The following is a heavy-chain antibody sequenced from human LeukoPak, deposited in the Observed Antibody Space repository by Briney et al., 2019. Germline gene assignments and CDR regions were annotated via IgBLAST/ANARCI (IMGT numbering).Heavy chain of an antibody. CDR2: IYPGDSET. CDR3: ARRLVRGGGADC. V-gene: IGHV5-51*01. D-gene: IGHD3-10*01. J-gene: IGHJ4*02. Sequence: GESLKISCKGSGYIFTSHWIGWVRQMPGKGLEWMGIIYPGDSETRYSPSFEGQVTISADRSISTAYLQWSSLKASDTAMYYCARRLVRGGGADCWGQGTLVSVSS. CDR1: GYIFTSHW.